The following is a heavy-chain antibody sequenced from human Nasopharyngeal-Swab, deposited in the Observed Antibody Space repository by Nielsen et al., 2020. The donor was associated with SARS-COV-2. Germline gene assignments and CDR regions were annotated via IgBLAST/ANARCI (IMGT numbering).Heavy chain of an antibody. CDR3: AREGGYCGGDCPEYFDY. CDR2: IYHSGST. V-gene: IGHV4-30-2*01. D-gene: IGHD2-21*02. J-gene: IGHJ4*02. Sequence: REAPGKGLEWIGYIYHSGSTYYNPSLNSRVTISLGRSKNQFSLKLSSVTAADTAVYYCAREGGYCGGDCPEYFDYWGQGTLVTVSS.